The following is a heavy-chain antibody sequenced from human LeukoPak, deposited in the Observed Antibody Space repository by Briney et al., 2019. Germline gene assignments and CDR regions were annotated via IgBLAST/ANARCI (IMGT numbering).Heavy chain of an antibody. D-gene: IGHD3-10*01. J-gene: IGHJ3*02. CDR2: ISGSGGST. Sequence: GGSLRLSCAASGFTFSSYAMSWVRQAPGKGLEWVSAISGSGGSTYYADSVKGRFTISRDNSKNTLYLRMNSLRAEDTAVYYCAKCLHGSGSYPCGAFDIWGQGTMVTVSS. CDR1: GFTFSSYA. CDR3: AKCLHGSGSYPCGAFDI. V-gene: IGHV3-23*01.